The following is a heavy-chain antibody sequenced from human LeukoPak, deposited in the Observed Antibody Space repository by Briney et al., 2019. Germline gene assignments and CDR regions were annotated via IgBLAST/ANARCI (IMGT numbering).Heavy chain of an antibody. CDR2: IYSGGST. J-gene: IGHJ4*02. CDR3: ARASGY. V-gene: IGHV3-66*01. Sequence: GGSLRLSCAASGFTFSSYAVHWVRQAPGKGLEWVSVIYSGGSTYYADSVKGRFTISRDNSKNTLYLQMNSLRAEDTAVYYCARASGYWGRGTLVTVSS. CDR1: GFTFSSYA.